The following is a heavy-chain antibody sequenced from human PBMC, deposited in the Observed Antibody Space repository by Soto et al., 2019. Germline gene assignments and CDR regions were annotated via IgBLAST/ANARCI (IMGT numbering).Heavy chain of an antibody. J-gene: IGHJ4*02. V-gene: IGHV3-23*01. Sequence: PGGSLRLSCAASGFTFSSYAMSWVRQAPGKGLEWVSAISGSGGSTYYADSVKGRFTISRDNSKNTLYLQMNSLRAEDTAVYYCAVASAHHYDFWSGYPAYWGQGTLVTVSS. D-gene: IGHD3-3*01. CDR3: AVASAHHYDFWSGYPAY. CDR2: ISGSGGST. CDR1: GFTFSSYA.